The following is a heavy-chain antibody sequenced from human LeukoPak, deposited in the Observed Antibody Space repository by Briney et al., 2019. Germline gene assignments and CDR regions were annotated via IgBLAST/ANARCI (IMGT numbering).Heavy chain of an antibody. CDR3: ARDHLDYDSLGAFDI. J-gene: IGHJ3*02. Sequence: PGGSLRPSCAASGFTFDDYGMSWVRQAPGKGLEWVSGINWNGGSTGYADSVKGRFTISRDNAKNSLYLQMNSLRAEDTALYHCARDHLDYDSLGAFDIWGQGTMVTVSS. CDR2: INWNGGST. V-gene: IGHV3-20*01. CDR1: GFTFDDYG. D-gene: IGHD3-3*01.